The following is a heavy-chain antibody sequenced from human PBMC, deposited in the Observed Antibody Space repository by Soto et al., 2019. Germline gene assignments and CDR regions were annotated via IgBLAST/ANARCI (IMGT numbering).Heavy chain of an antibody. CDR1: GGSISSYY. V-gene: IGHV4-59*06. CDR2: IYYSGST. CDR3: ARQGGVLTGYYNDFDY. D-gene: IGHD3-9*01. J-gene: IGHJ4*02. Sequence: PSETLSLTCTVSGGSISSYYWSWIRQPPGKGLEWIGYIYYSGSTYYNPSLKSRVTISVDTSKNQFSLKLSSVTAADTAVYYCARQGGVLTGYYNDFDYWGQGTLVTVSS.